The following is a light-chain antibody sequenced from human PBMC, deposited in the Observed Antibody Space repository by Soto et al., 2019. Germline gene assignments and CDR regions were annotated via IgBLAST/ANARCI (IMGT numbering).Light chain of an antibody. Sequence: DIQMAQSRSSLSGSVGDRVSITCRASQTISSWLAWYQKTPGKDPKLLIYKASSLESGVPSRFSGSASGTEFNLTISRLQTEELATYECQQLNSYTITCGQLTRREN. V-gene: IGKV1-5*03. CDR2: KAS. J-gene: IGKJ5*01. CDR3: QQLNSYTIT. CDR1: QTISSW.